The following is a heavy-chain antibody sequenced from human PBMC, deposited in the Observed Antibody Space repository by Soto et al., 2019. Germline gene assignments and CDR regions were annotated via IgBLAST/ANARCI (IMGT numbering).Heavy chain of an antibody. CDR2: ISSSSSYI. J-gene: IGHJ6*03. CDR3: ARDAYGDYLTRMDV. D-gene: IGHD4-17*01. CDR1: GFTFSSYS. V-gene: IGHV3-21*01. Sequence: EVQLVESGGGLVKPGGSLRLSCAASGFTFSSYSMNWVRQAPGKGLEWVSSISSSSSYIYYADAVKGRFTISRDNAKNSLYLQMNSLRAEDTAVYYCARDAYGDYLTRMDVWGKGTTVTVSS.